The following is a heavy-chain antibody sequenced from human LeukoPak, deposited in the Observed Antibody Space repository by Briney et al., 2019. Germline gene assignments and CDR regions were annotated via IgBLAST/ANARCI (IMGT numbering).Heavy chain of an antibody. Sequence: PSETLSLTCAVSGGSISSGGHSWSGIRQPPGKGLEWIGYIYYTESTYYNPSLKRRVTISVDTSKNQFSLKLSSVTAADTAVYYCAREGSSSYGFYFDYWGQGTLVTVSS. CDR3: AREGSSSYGFYFDY. CDR2: IYYTEST. D-gene: IGHD6-6*01. J-gene: IGHJ4*02. V-gene: IGHV4-30-4*07. CDR1: GGSISSGGHS.